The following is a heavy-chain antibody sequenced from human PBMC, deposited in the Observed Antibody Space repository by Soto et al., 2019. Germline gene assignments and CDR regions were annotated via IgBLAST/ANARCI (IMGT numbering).Heavy chain of an antibody. D-gene: IGHD1-26*01. CDR1: GFTFSDHY. CDR2: ARNKPNGYTT. CDR3: ARNFYSGTYYFDY. V-gene: IGHV3-72*01. Sequence: GGSLRLSCAASGFTFSDHYMDWVRQAPGKGLEWVGRARNKPNGYTTEYAASVKGRFTISRDDSENSLYLQMNSLKTEDTAVYYCARNFYSGTYYFDYWGQGTLVTVSS. J-gene: IGHJ4*02.